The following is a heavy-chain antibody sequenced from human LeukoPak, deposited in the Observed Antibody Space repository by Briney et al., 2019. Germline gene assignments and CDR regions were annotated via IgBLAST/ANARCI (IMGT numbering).Heavy chain of an antibody. CDR2: ISGSGGST. CDR3: ARGAVAGWWGPFDY. CDR1: GFTFSSYA. J-gene: IGHJ4*02. D-gene: IGHD6-19*01. Sequence: GGSLRLSCAASGFTFSSYAMSWVRQAPGKGLEWVSAISGSGGSTYYADSVKGRFTISRDNAKNSLYLQMNSLRAEDTAVYYCARGAVAGWWGPFDYWGQGTLVTVSS. V-gene: IGHV3-23*01.